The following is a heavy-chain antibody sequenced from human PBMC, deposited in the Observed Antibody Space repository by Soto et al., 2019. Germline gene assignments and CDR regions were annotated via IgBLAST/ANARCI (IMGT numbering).Heavy chain of an antibody. CDR3: AKRGSSSWYGMDV. D-gene: IGHD6-13*01. CDR2: ISGSGGST. CDR1: GFTFSSYA. V-gene: IGHV3-23*01. Sequence: EVQLLESGGGLVQPGGSLRLSCAASGFTFSSYAMSWVHQAPGKGLEWVSAISGSGGSTYYADSVKGRFTISRDNSKNTLYLQMNSLRAEDTAVYYCAKRGSSSWYGMDVWGQGTTVTVSS. J-gene: IGHJ6*02.